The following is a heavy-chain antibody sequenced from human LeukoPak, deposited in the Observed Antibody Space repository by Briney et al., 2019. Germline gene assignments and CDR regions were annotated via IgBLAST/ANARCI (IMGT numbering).Heavy chain of an antibody. J-gene: IGHJ4*02. CDR3: ASHFGPGCSGD. V-gene: IGHV3-48*03. Sequence: PGGSLRLSCTASGFMFSESDMNSVRQAPGKGLEWVSYITSSGRNIFYADAVKGRFTISRDNAKNSLYLQMNSLRAEDTAVYYCASHFGPGCSGDWGQGTLVTVSS. CDR2: ITSSGRNI. D-gene: IGHD3-16*01. CDR1: GFMFSESD.